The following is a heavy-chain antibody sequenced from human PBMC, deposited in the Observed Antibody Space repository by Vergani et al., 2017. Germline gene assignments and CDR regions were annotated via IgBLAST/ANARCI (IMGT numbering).Heavy chain of an antibody. Sequence: QVQLVQSGAEVKKPGSSVKVSCKASGGTFSSYAISWVRQAPGQGLEWMGRIIPIFGTANYAQKFQGRVTITADESTSTAYMELSSLRSEDTAMYYCAGAELEQWLVRGPWFDPWGQGTLVSVSS. D-gene: IGHD6-19*01. CDR3: AGAELEQWLVRGPWFDP. CDR1: GGTFSSYA. J-gene: IGHJ5*02. V-gene: IGHV1-69*13. CDR2: IIPIFGTA.